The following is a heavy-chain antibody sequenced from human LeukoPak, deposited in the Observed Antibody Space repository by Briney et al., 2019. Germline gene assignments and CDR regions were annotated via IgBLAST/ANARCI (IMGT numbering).Heavy chain of an antibody. J-gene: IGHJ6*03. CDR3: ARVTQQLVQWGIYYYYYMDV. CDR1: GGSISSSSYY. V-gene: IGHV4-39*07. Sequence: SETLSLTCTVSGGSISSSSYYWGWIRQPPGTGLEWIGSIYYSGSTYYNPSLKSRVTISVDTSKNQFSLKLSSVTAADTAVYYCARVTQQLVQWGIYYYYYMDVWGKGTTVTVSS. D-gene: IGHD6-13*01. CDR2: IYYSGST.